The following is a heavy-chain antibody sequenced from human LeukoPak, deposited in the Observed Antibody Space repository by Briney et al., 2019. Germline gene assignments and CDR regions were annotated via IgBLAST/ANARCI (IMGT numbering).Heavy chain of an antibody. J-gene: IGHJ5*01. D-gene: IGHD6-13*01. CDR2: ISAYNGNT. CDR3: ARDRQQLISWDS. CDR1: GGTFSSYA. V-gene: IGHV1-18*01. Sequence: EASVKVSCKASGGTFSSYAISWGRQAPGQGLEWMGWISAYNGNTNYAQKLQGRVTMTTDTSTSTAYMELRSLRSDDTAVYYCARDRQQLISWDSWGQGTLVTVSS.